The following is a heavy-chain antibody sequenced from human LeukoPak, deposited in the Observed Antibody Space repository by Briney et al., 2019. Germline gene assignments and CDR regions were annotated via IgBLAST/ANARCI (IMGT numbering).Heavy chain of an antibody. CDR2: ISSSDSTM. V-gene: IGHV3-11*01. D-gene: IGHD6-19*01. CDR1: GFTFSDYY. CDR3: ARVRGSSGWYYFDY. Sequence: GGSLRFSCAASGFTFSDYYMSWIRQAPGKGLEWVSYISSSDSTMYYADSVKGRFTISRDNAKNSLYLQMDSLTAEDAAVYYSARVRGSSGWYYFDYWGQGALVSVSS. J-gene: IGHJ4*02.